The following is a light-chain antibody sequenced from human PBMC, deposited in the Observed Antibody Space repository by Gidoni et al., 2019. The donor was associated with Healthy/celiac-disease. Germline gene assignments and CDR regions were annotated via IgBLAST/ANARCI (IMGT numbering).Light chain of an antibody. V-gene: IGLV2-14*01. CDR2: DVS. CDR1: SSDVGGYNY. J-gene: IGLJ3*02. CDR3: SSYTSSTSWV. Sequence: QSALTQPASVSGSPGQSITLSCTGTSSDVGGYNYVSWFQPHPGKAPNVIIYDVSNRPSGVSNRFSGAKSGNTASLTISGLQAEDEADYYCSSYTSSTSWVFGGGTKVTVL.